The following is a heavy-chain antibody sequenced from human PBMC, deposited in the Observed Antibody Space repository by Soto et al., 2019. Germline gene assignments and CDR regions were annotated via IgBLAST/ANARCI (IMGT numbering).Heavy chain of an antibody. J-gene: IGHJ6*01. Sequence: EGRLVESGGGLVKPGGSLRISCEASGFTLSSYTLNWVRQAPGKGLEWVSNIDRFGSYVYYVDSVQGRFTISRDNAKKTVYLEMNSLRVEDTAVYYCVRVGISFTRGRIRGDHSGLDLWGQGTTVTVSS. CDR3: VRVGISFTRGRIRGDHSGLDL. CDR2: IDRFGSYV. CDR1: GFTLSSYT. D-gene: IGHD3-10*01. V-gene: IGHV3-21*02.